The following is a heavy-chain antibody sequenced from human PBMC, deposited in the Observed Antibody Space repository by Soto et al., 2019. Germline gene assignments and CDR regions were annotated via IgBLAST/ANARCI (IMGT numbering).Heavy chain of an antibody. J-gene: IGHJ3*02. Sequence: GAPVKVSFKASGYTFTRYFMHWGRQAPGRGLEWVGIINPSGGSTSYAQKFQGRVTMTRDTSTSTVYMELSSLRSEDTAVYYCARVEPKYYDYIWGSYRYDNGAFDIWGQGTMVTVSS. CDR1: GYTFTRYF. V-gene: IGHV1-46*03. CDR3: ARVEPKYYDYIWGSYRYDNGAFDI. CDR2: INPSGGST. D-gene: IGHD3-16*02.